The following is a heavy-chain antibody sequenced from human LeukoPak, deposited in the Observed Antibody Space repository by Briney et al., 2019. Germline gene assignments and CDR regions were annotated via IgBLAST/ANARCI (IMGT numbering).Heavy chain of an antibody. V-gene: IGHV3-7*01. D-gene: IGHD3-10*01. Sequence: GGSLRLSCAASGFTFSSYWMSWVRQAPGKGLEWVANIKQDGSEKYYVDSVKGRFTISRDNAKNSLYLQMNSLRAEDTAVYYCARDYYGSVYYFDYWGQGTLVTVSS. CDR3: ARDYYGSVYYFDY. CDR1: GFTFSSYW. CDR2: IKQDGSEK. J-gene: IGHJ4*02.